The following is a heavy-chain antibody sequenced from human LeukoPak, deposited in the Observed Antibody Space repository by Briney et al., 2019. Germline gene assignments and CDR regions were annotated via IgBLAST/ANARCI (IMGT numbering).Heavy chain of an antibody. CDR1: VGTLSSYA. Sequence: ASVKVSCKASVGTLSSYAISWVRQAPGEGLEWMGEIIPILGTANYAQKCQGRVKITTDESTSTAYMELSSLRSEDTAVYYCARDFYDSSGYYYVPDYWGQGTLVTVSS. CDR3: ARDFYDSSGYYYVPDY. D-gene: IGHD3-22*01. V-gene: IGHV1-69*05. CDR2: IIPILGTA. J-gene: IGHJ4*02.